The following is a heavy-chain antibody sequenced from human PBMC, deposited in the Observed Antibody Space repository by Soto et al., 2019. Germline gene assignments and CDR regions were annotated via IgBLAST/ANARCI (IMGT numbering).Heavy chain of an antibody. CDR3: ARDRYSSGPRCSDP. V-gene: IGHV3-11*01. J-gene: IGHJ5*02. CDR1: GFTFSDYY. CDR2: ISSSGSTI. D-gene: IGHD6-19*01. Sequence: GGSLRLSCAASGFTFSDYYMSWIRQAPGKGLEWVSYISSSGSTIYYADSVKGRLTISRDNAKNSLYLQMNSLRAEDTAVYYCARDRYSSGPRCSDPWGQGTLVTVAS.